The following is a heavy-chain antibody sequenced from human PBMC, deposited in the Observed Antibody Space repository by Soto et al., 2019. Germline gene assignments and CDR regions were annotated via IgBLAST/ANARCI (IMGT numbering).Heavy chain of an antibody. Sequence: GGSLRLSCAASGFTFSSYSMNWVRQAPGKGLEWVSSISSSSSYIYYADSVKGRFTISRDNAKNSLYLQMNSLRAEDTAVYYCARDFVPGYSSGCGDYWGQGTLVTVSS. V-gene: IGHV3-21*01. CDR3: ARDFVPGYSSGCGDY. CDR2: ISSSSSYI. CDR1: GFTFSSYS. D-gene: IGHD6-19*01. J-gene: IGHJ4*02.